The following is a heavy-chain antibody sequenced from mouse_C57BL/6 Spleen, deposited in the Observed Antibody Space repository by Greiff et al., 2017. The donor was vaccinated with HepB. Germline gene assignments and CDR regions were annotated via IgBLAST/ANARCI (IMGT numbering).Heavy chain of an antibody. V-gene: IGHV1-72*01. D-gene: IGHD2-4*01. J-gene: IGHJ3*01. Sequence: QVQLQQPGAELVKPGASVKLSCKASGYTFTSYWMHWVKQRPGRGLEWIGRIDPNSGGTKYNEKFKSKTTMAVDKPSSTAYMQLSSLTSADSAVYYCARGHYDYDGDVFAYWGQGTLVTVSA. CDR1: GYTFTSYW. CDR3: ARGHYDYDGDVFAY. CDR2: IDPNSGGT.